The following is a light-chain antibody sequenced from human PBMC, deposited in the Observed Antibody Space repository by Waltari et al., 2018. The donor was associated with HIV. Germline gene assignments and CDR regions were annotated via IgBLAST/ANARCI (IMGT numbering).Light chain of an antibody. CDR1: RSNIGAGYD. V-gene: IGLV1-40*01. Sequence: QSVLTQPPSVSGAPGQRVTIPCTGSRSNIGAGYDVHWSQHLPGTAPKLLIYGNINRPSGVPDRFSGSKSGTSASLAITGLQAEDEADYYCQSYDSSLSGSWVFGGGTKLTVL. J-gene: IGLJ3*02. CDR2: GNI. CDR3: QSYDSSLSGSWV.